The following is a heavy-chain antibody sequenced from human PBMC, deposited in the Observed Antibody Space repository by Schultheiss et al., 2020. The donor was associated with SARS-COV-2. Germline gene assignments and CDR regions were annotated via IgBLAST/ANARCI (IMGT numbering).Heavy chain of an antibody. D-gene: IGHD3-10*01. CDR3: ARGDMVGFDY. Sequence: GSLRLSCAVSGYSISSGYYWGWIRQPPGKGLEWIGEINHSGSTNYNPSLKSRVTISVDTSKNQFSLKLSSVTAADTAVYYCARGDMVGFDYWGQGTLVTVSS. CDR1: GYSISSGYY. J-gene: IGHJ4*02. V-gene: IGHV4-38-2*01. CDR2: INHSGST.